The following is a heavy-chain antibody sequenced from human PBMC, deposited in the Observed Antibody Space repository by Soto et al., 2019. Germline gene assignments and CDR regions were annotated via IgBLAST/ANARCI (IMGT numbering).Heavy chain of an antibody. J-gene: IGHJ5*02. D-gene: IGHD3-9*01. CDR1: GFTFSSYW. Sequence: GESLKISCAASGFTFSSYWMHWVRQAPGKGLVWVSRINSDGSSTSYADSVKGRFTISRDNAKNTLYLQMNSLRAEDTAVYYCARDASGVLRYFDWVKGFWFDPWGQGTLVTVSS. V-gene: IGHV3-74*01. CDR2: INSDGSST. CDR3: ARDASGVLRYFDWVKGFWFDP.